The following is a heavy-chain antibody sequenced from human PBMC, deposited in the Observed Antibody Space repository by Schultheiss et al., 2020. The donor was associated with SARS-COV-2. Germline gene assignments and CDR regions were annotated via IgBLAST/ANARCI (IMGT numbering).Heavy chain of an antibody. J-gene: IGHJ4*02. Sequence: SVKVSCKASGYTFTGYYMHWVRQAPGQGLEWMGGIIPIFGTANYAQKFQGRVTMTTDTSTSTAYMELSSLRSEDTAVYYCARDEGDYGDYYFDYWGQGTLVTVSS. V-gene: IGHV1-69*05. D-gene: IGHD4-17*01. CDR2: IIPIFGTA. CDR3: ARDEGDYGDYYFDY. CDR1: GYTFTGYY.